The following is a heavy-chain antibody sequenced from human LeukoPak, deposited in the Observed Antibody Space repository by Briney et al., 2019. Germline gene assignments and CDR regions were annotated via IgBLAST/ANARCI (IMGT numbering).Heavy chain of an antibody. D-gene: IGHD6-19*01. V-gene: IGHV4-34*01. CDR1: GGPFSGYY. Sequence: SETLSLTCAVYGGPFSGYYWSWIRQPPGKGLEWIGEINHSGSTNYNPSLRSRVTVSVHTSKNQLSLKLSSVTAADTAVYYCARQWLVSPLFDYWGQGTLVTVSS. CDR3: ARQWLVSPLFDY. CDR2: INHSGST. J-gene: IGHJ4*02.